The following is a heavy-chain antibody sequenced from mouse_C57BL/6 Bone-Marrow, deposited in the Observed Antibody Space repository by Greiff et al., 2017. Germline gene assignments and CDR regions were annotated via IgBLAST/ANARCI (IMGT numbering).Heavy chain of an antibody. CDR3: AREGLLPWFAY. CDR1: GYSITSGYY. D-gene: IGHD2-3*01. V-gene: IGHV3-6*01. J-gene: IGHJ3*01. CDR2: ISYDGSN. Sequence: VQLKESGPGLVKPSQSLSLTCSVTGYSITSGYYCNWIRQLPGNKLEWMGYISYDGSNNYNPSPKNRISITRDTSKNQFFLKLNSVTTEDTATYYCAREGLLPWFAYWGQGTLVTVSA.